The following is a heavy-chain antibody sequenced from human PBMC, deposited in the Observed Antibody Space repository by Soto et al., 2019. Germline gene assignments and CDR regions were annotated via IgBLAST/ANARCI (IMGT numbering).Heavy chain of an antibody. J-gene: IGHJ4*02. CDR1: GFTFSSYG. D-gene: IGHD3-22*01. CDR3: AKERKTLMYYYDSSGYFDY. CDR2: IWYDGSNK. V-gene: IGHV3-30*02. Sequence: PGGSLRLSCAASGFTFSSYGMHWVRQAPGKGLEWVAVIWYDGSNKYYADSVKGRFTISRDNSKSTLYLQMNSLRAEDTAVYYCAKERKTLMYYYDSSGYFDYWGQGT.